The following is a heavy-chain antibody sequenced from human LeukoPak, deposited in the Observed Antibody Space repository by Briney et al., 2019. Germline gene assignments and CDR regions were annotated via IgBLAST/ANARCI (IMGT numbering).Heavy chain of an antibody. Sequence: GESLKISCKGSGYSFTSYWIGWVRQMPGKGREWMGIIYPGDSDTRYSPSFQGQVTISADKSISTAYLQWSSLKASDTAMYYCARTPSSRVTKLDYWGQGTLVTVSS. D-gene: IGHD2-2*01. V-gene: IGHV5-51*01. J-gene: IGHJ4*02. CDR3: ARTPSSRVTKLDY. CDR2: IYPGDSDT. CDR1: GYSFTSYW.